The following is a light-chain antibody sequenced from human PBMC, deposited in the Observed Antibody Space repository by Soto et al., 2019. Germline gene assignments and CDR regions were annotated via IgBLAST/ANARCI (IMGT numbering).Light chain of an antibody. CDR2: KAS. CDR3: QHYNSHSEA. V-gene: IGKV1-5*03. Sequence: DIQMTQSPSTLSGSVGDRVTITCRASQTISSWLDWYQQKPGKAPKLLIYKASTLQSGVPSRFSGSGSGTEFTLTISSLQPDDFETYYCQHYNSHSEAFGQGTKVELK. CDR1: QTISSW. J-gene: IGKJ1*01.